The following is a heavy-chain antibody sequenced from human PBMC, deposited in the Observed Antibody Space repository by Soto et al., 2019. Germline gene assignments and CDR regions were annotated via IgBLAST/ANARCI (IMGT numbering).Heavy chain of an antibody. CDR2: TYYRSKWYN. V-gene: IGHV6-1*01. CDR1: GDSVSSNSAA. Sequence: QSQTLSLPCAISGDSVSSNSAAWNWIRQSPSRGLEWLGRTYYRSKWYNDYAVSVKSRITINPDTSKNQFSLQLNSVTPEDTAVYYCARDTMSVVDYYYYYGMDVWGQGTTVTVSS. J-gene: IGHJ6*02. CDR3: ARDTMSVVDYYYYYGMDV. D-gene: IGHD2-15*01.